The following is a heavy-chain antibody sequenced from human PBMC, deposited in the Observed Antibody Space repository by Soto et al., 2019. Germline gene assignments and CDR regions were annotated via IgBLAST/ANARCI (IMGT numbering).Heavy chain of an antibody. CDR1: GFTFSSYA. D-gene: IGHD4-17*01. CDR3: ASYGGNSHYYYGMDV. J-gene: IGHJ6*02. CDR2: ISGSGGST. V-gene: IGHV3-23*01. Sequence: EVQLLESGGGLVQPGGSLRLSCAASGFTFSSYAMSWVRQAPGKGLEWVSAISGSGGSTYYADSVKGRFTISRDNSKDTLYLQMNSLRAEDTAVYYCASYGGNSHYYYGMDVWGQGTTVTVSS.